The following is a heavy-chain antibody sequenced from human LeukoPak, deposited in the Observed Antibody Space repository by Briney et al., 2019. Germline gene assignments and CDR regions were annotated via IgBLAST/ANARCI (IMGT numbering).Heavy chain of an antibody. Sequence: SETLSLTCTVSGYSISSGYYWGWIRQPPGKGLEWIGSIYHSGSTYYNPSLKGRFTISVDTSKNQFSLKLSAVTAADTAVYYFARSAMVRGVITWFDPWGQGTLVTVSS. CDR2: IYHSGST. V-gene: IGHV4-38-2*02. CDR1: GYSISSGYY. D-gene: IGHD3-10*01. J-gene: IGHJ5*02. CDR3: ARSAMVRGVITWFDP.